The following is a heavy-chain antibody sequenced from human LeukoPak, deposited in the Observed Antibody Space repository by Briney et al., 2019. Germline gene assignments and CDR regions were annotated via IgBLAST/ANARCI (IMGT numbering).Heavy chain of an antibody. V-gene: IGHV3-30*04. CDR3: ARDGGVEYYDSSNYYDY. CDR2: ISYDGSSK. D-gene: IGHD3-22*01. Sequence: GRSLRLSCAASGFTFSTYAMHWVRQAPGKGLEWVAVISYDGSSKYYADSVKGRFTISRDNSKNTLYLQMNSLRAEDTAVYYCARDGGVEYYDSSNYYDYWGQGTLVTVSS. CDR1: GFTFSTYA. J-gene: IGHJ4*02.